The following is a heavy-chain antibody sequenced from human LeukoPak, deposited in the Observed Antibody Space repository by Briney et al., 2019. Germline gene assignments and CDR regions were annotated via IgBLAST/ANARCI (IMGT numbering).Heavy chain of an antibody. Sequence: SETLSLTCTVSGGSISSYYWSWIRQPPGKGLEWIGYIYYSGSTNYNPSLKSRVTISVDTSKNQFSLKLSSVTAADTAVYYCARKTGRPDAFDIWGQGTMVTVSS. CDR3: ARKTGRPDAFDI. J-gene: IGHJ3*02. V-gene: IGHV4-59*08. CDR1: GGSISSYY. D-gene: IGHD7-27*01. CDR2: IYYSGST.